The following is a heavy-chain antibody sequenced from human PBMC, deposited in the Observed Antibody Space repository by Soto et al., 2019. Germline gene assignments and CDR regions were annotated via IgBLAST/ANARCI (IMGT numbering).Heavy chain of an antibody. CDR1: GFTFISYW. CDR3: ARDEDSSGWNNWFDP. CDR2: INSDGSST. J-gene: IGHJ5*02. D-gene: IGHD6-19*01. V-gene: IGHV3-74*01. Sequence: GGSLRLSCAASGFTFISYWMHWVRQAPGKGLVWVSRINSDGSSTSYADSVKGRFTISRDNAKNTLYLQMNSLRAEDTAVYYCARDEDSSGWNNWFDPWGQGTLVTVSS.